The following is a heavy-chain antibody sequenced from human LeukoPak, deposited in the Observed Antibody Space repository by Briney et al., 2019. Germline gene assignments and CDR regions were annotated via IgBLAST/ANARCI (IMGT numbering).Heavy chain of an antibody. Sequence: PGGSLRLSCAASGFTFSSHGMHWVRQAPGKGLEWVAVISYDGSNKYYADSVKGRFTISRDNSKNTLYLQMNSLRAEETAVYYCAKDRGYSYGSLGMDAWGQGTTVTVSS. D-gene: IGHD5-18*01. CDR2: ISYDGSNK. CDR1: GFTFSSHG. CDR3: AKDRGYSYGSLGMDA. V-gene: IGHV3-30*18. J-gene: IGHJ6*02.